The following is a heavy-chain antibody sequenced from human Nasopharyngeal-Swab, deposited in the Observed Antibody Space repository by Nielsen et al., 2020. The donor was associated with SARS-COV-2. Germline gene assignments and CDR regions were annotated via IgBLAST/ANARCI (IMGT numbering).Heavy chain of an antibody. CDR1: GFNFHTYA. CDR3: ARGKDGVYYYYGMDV. Sequence: GESLKISCVASGFNFHTYALHWVRQAPGKGLEWVAIISYEGSNQFYADSVKGRFTVSRDNSKNTLYLQMSSLTREDTAIYYCARGKDGVYYYYGMDVWGQGTTVTVSS. D-gene: IGHD4-17*01. CDR2: ISYEGSNQ. J-gene: IGHJ6*02. V-gene: IGHV3-30*04.